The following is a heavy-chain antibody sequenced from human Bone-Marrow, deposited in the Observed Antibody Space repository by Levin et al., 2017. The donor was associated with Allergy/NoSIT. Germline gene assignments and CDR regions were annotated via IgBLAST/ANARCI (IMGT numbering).Heavy chain of an antibody. CDR2: IIPIFGTA. CDR1: GGTFSSYA. D-gene: IGHD5-24*01. CDR3: ARARQEVATIWGRLHYDAFDI. V-gene: IGHV1-69*06. J-gene: IGHJ3*02. Sequence: SVKVSCKASGGTFSSYAISWVRQAPGQGLEWMGGIIPIFGTANYAQKFQGRVTITADKSTSTAYMELSSLRSEDTAVYYCARARQEVATIWGRLHYDAFDIWGQGTMVTVSS.